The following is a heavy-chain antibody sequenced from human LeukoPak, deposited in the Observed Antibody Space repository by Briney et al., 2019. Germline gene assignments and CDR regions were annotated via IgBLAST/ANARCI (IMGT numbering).Heavy chain of an antibody. CDR3: AREGVEKPAAIHY. CDR2: IYYSGSA. CDR1: GGSISSGGYY. V-gene: IGHV4-31*03. D-gene: IGHD2-2*02. J-gene: IGHJ4*02. Sequence: SETLSLTCTVSGGSISSGGYYWSWIRQHPGKGLEWIGYIYYSGSAYYNPSLKSRVTISIDTSKNQFSLRLSSVTAADTAVYYCAREGVEKPAAIHYWGLGTLVTVSS.